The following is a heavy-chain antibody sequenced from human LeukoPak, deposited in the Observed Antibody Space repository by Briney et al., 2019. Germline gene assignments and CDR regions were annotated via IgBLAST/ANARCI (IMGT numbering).Heavy chain of an antibody. CDR1: GGSISSYY. Sequence: PSETLSLTCTVSGGSISSYYRSWIRQPAGKGLEWVGRIYTSGSTNYNPSLKSRVTISVDTSKNQFSLKLSSVTAADTAVYYCARASYSYDISGWVPFDYWGQGTLVTVSS. D-gene: IGHD3-22*01. CDR2: IYTSGST. J-gene: IGHJ4*02. CDR3: ARASYSYDISGWVPFDY. V-gene: IGHV4-4*07.